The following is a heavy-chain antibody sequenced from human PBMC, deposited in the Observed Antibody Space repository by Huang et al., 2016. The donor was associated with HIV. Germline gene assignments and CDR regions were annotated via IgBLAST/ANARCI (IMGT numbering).Heavy chain of an antibody. V-gene: IGHV4-59*11. J-gene: IGHJ4*02. CDR2: IDYSGST. D-gene: IGHD3-3*01. CDR3: ARDHHDFWRGYRRMYFFDH. Sequence: QVQLQESGPGLVKPSETLSLTCTVSGGSISTHDWSWIRQPPGKGLEWIGSIDYSGSTNSSPSLKSRVTILLDTSKNQFSLRVNSVTAADTAMYYCARDHHDFWRGYRRMYFFDHWGQGTLVTVSS. CDR1: GGSISTHD.